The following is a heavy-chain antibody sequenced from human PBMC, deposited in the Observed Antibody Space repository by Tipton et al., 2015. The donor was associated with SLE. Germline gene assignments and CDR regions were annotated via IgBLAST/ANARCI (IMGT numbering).Heavy chain of an antibody. CDR3: ARDLTTPYYYFDY. J-gene: IGHJ4*02. CDR2: INPNSGGT. Sequence: QLVQSGPEVKKPGASVKVSCKASGYTFTGYYMHWVRQAPGQGLEWMGRINPNSGGTNYAQKFQGRVTMTRDTSISTAYMEPSRLRSDDTAVYYCARDLTTPYYYFDYWGQGTLVTVSS. CDR1: GYTFTGYY. V-gene: IGHV1-2*06. D-gene: IGHD4-17*01.